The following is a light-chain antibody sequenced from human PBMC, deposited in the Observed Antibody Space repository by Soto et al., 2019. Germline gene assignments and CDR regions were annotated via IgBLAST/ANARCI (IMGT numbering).Light chain of an antibody. J-gene: IGKJ1*01. CDR1: QSVASGY. CDR3: QHYGTSRT. CDR2: GAS. Sequence: EVVLTQSPGTLSLSPGERATLSCRVTQSVASGYFAWYQQKPGQAPRLLIYGASTRATGIPDRFSGSGSGTDFTLTISRLEPVDSAVYFCQHYGTSRTFGQGTKVDIK. V-gene: IGKV3-20*01.